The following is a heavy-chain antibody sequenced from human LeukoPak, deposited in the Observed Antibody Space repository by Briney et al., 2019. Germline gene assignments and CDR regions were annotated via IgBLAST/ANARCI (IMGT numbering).Heavy chain of an antibody. CDR2: ISGYNGHT. D-gene: IGHD3-22*01. Sequence: ASVKVSCKASGYTFTSYGISWVRQAPGQGLEWMGWISGYNGHTKYAQKFQGRVTMTTDTSTSTAYMELRSLTSEDTAVYYCAKLGVGSYDGSGYIDYWGQGTLVTVSS. CDR1: GYTFTSYG. CDR3: AKLGVGSYDGSGYIDY. V-gene: IGHV1-18*04. J-gene: IGHJ4*02.